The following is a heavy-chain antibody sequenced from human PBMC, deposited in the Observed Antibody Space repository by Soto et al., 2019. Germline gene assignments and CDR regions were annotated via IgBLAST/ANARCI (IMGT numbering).Heavy chain of an antibody. D-gene: IGHD3-22*01. V-gene: IGHV4-31*03. CDR2: IYHSGNT. J-gene: IGHJ5*02. CDR1: GGSISSGGFY. CDR3: ARGTYQYYDSSGVQNRFDP. Sequence: QVQLQESGPGLVQPSQTLSLTCTVSGGSISSGGFYWSWIRQHPEKGLEWIGWIYHSGNTSYNPSPTSRVIFLEDTSKNQFSLKLTSVTAAATAVYYCARGTYQYYDSSGVQNRFDPWGQGTLVTVSS.